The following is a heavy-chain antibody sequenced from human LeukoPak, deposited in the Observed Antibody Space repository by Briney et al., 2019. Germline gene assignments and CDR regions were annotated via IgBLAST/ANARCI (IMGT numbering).Heavy chain of an antibody. CDR3: ARDHEIGAARPNYYYYYMDV. V-gene: IGHV1-2*02. J-gene: IGHJ6*03. CDR1: GYTFTGYY. CDR2: INPNSGGT. D-gene: IGHD6-6*01. Sequence: ASVKVSCKAYGYTFTGYYMHWVRQAPGQGLEWMGWINPNSGGTNYAQKFQGRVTMTRDTSISTAYMELSRLRSDDTAVYYCARDHEIGAARPNYYYYYMDVWGKGTTVTVSS.